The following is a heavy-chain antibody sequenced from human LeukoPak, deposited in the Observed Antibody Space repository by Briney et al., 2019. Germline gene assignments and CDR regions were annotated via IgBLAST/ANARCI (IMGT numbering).Heavy chain of an antibody. Sequence: GASVKVSCKASGGTFSSYAISWVRQAPGQGLEWMGGIIPIFGTANYAQKFQGRVTITADESTSTAYMELSSLRSEDTAVYYCANDGAAAGRYWFGPWGQGTLVTVSS. J-gene: IGHJ5*02. V-gene: IGHV1-69*13. CDR2: IIPIFGTA. CDR3: ANDGAAAGRYWFGP. CDR1: GGTFSSYA. D-gene: IGHD6-13*01.